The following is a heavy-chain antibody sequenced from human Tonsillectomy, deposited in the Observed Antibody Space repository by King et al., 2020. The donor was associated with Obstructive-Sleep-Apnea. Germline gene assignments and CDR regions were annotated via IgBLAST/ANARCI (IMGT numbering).Heavy chain of an antibody. CDR2: ASSSSSFI. Sequence: VQLVESGGGLVKPGGSLGLSGAASGFTFRSYNMNWVRQAPGKGLEWVSSASSSSSFIHYADSVKGSFTIPRDNAKNSLYLQMNSHRDEDTAVYYCARGGGYDAFDIWGQGTMVTVSS. V-gene: IGHV3-21*01. CDR1: GFTFRSYN. CDR3: ARGGGYDAFDI. D-gene: IGHD6-25*01. J-gene: IGHJ3*02.